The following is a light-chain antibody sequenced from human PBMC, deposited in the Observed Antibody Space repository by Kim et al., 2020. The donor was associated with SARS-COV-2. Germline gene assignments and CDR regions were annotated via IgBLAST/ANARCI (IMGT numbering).Light chain of an antibody. CDR2: GNN. CDR3: QSYDSSLSAYV. J-gene: IGLJ1*01. Sequence: RVTISCTGRRSSIGAGYDVHWYQQLPGAAPKLLIYGNNNRPSGVPDRLSASKSGTSASLAITGLQAEDEADYYCQSYDSSLSAYVFGTGTKVTVL. CDR1: RSSIGAGYD. V-gene: IGLV1-40*01.